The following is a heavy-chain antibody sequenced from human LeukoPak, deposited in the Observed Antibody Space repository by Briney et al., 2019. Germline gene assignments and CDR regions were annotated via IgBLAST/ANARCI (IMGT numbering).Heavy chain of an antibody. CDR1: GGSISSYY. D-gene: IGHD4-23*01. Sequence: ETLSLTCTVSGGSISSYYWSWIRQPPGKGLEWIGYIYYSGSTNYNPSLKSRVTISVDTSKNQFSLKLSSVTAADTAVYYCARGGNGAPYYYYYMDVWGKGTTVTVSS. V-gene: IGHV4-59*01. J-gene: IGHJ6*03. CDR2: IYYSGST. CDR3: ARGGNGAPYYYYYMDV.